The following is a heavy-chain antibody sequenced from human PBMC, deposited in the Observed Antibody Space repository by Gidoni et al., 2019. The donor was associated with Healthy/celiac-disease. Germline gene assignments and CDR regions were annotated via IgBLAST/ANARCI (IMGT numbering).Heavy chain of an antibody. J-gene: IGHJ1*01. D-gene: IGHD2-21*02. CDR1: GFTFSSYG. CDR3: ARGLIAYCGGDCYSREYFQH. Sequence: QVQLVESGGGVSQPGRSLRLSCAASGFTFSSYGLHWVRQAPGKGLEWVAGRWDDGSNKYYADSVKGRFTISRDNSKNTLYLKMNSLRAEDTAVYYCARGLIAYCGGDCYSREYFQHWGQGTLVTVSS. CDR2: RWDDGSNK. V-gene: IGHV3-33*01.